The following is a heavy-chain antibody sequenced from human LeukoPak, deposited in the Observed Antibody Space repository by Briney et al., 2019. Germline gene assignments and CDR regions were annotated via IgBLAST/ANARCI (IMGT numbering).Heavy chain of an antibody. J-gene: IGHJ4*02. CDR3: ARISGSYSDY. CDR1: GITFSTYG. Sequence: PGGSLRLSCAASGITFSTYGMYWVRQAPGKGLEWVAVISHDGNNKYYADSVKGRFTISRDNSKNTPYLQMNSLRAEDTAVYYCARISGSYSDYWGQGTLVTVSS. CDR2: ISHDGNNK. D-gene: IGHD3-10*01. V-gene: IGHV3-30*03.